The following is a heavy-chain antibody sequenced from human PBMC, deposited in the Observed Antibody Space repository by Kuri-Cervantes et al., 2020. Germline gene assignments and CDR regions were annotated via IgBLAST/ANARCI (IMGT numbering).Heavy chain of an antibody. V-gene: IGHV3-48*01. Sequence: GESLKISCVASGFTFNSYSMNWVRQAPGKGLEWISYTTISSRIIDYADSVKGRFTISRDNARNSLYLQMNSLRPEDTAVYYCARDSDYYDSSGSPSFDYWGQGTLVTVSS. CDR1: GFTFNSYS. D-gene: IGHD3-22*01. J-gene: IGHJ4*02. CDR2: TTISSRII. CDR3: ARDSDYYDSSGSPSFDY.